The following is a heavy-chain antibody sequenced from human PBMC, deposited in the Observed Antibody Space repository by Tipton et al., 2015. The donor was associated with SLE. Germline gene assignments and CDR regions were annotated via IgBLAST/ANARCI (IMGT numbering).Heavy chain of an antibody. Sequence: GSLRLSCAPSGFTFPSYAMTWVRQAPGKGLEWVSTISGSGDNTYYADSVKGRFTISRDNSKNTLFLRMNSLRAEDTAVYFCAKDQEQHLDLGPFDYWGQGTLVTVSS. CDR2: ISGSGDNT. CDR1: GFTFPSYA. J-gene: IGHJ4*02. CDR3: AKDQEQHLDLGPFDY. V-gene: IGHV3-23*01. D-gene: IGHD6-13*01.